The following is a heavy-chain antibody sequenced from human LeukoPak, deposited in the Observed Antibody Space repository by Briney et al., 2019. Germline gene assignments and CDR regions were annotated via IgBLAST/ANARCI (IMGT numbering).Heavy chain of an antibody. CDR1: GFTFSSCA. CDR3: GSGSRGYSYGFS. CDR2: ISASGDKT. D-gene: IGHD5-18*01. J-gene: IGHJ5*02. V-gene: IGHV3-23*01. Sequence: GGSLRLSCAASGFTFSSCAMTWVRQAPGKGLEWVSTISASGDKTYYADSVKGRFTISRDNSKNTLYLQMNSLRAEDTAVYYCGSGSRGYSYGFSWGQGTQVTVSS.